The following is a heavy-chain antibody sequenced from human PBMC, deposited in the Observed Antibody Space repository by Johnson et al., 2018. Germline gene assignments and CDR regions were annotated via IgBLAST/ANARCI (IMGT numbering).Heavy chain of an antibody. Sequence: VQLVESGGGLEQPGRSLRLSCVASGFIFDDDVVHWVRQAPGKGLEWVSGFNWNSGSIGYGDSVKGRFTVSRENARNSLYLQMNNMRAEDTAVYYCARMGRLDSWGQGTLVTVSS. CDR3: ARMGRLDS. J-gene: IGHJ4*02. CDR1: GFIFDDDV. D-gene: IGHD1-26*01. CDR2: FNWNSGSI. V-gene: IGHV3-9*01.